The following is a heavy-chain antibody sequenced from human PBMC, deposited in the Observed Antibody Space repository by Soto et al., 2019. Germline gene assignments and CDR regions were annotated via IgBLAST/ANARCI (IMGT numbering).Heavy chain of an antibody. V-gene: IGHV3-48*02. CDR3: ARGGSSSDNDMDV. CDR1: GFTFSTYS. Sequence: EVQLVESGGGLLQPGGSLRVSCAASGFTFSTYSMNWVRQAPGKGLEWVSYMSSRSLTIYDTDSVKGRFTISRDNAKNSLYLQINSLRDEDTAVYYCARGGSSSDNDMDVWGQGTTVTVSS. J-gene: IGHJ6*02. CDR2: MSSRSLTI. D-gene: IGHD6-6*01.